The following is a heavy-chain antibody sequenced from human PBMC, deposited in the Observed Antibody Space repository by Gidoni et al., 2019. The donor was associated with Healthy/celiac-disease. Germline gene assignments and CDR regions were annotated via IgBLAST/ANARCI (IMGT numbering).Heavy chain of an antibody. V-gene: IGHV1-69*06. CDR2: IIPIFGTA. Sequence: QVQLVQSGAEGKKPGSPVKVSCKASGGTVRSYAISWVRQAPGQGLEWMGGIIPIFGTANYAQKFQGRVTITADKSTSTAYMELSSLRSEDTDVYYCARLDMVRGVSDAFDIWGQGTMVTVSS. CDR3: ARLDMVRGVSDAFDI. D-gene: IGHD3-10*01. J-gene: IGHJ3*02. CDR1: GGTVRSYA.